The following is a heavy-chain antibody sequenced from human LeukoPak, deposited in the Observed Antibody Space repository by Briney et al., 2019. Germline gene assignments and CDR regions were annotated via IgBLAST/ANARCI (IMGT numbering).Heavy chain of an antibody. D-gene: IGHD4-17*01. V-gene: IGHV3-66*01. J-gene: IGHJ4*02. CDR1: GFSVSNNY. Sequence: GGSLRLSCAASGFSVSNNYMSWVRQAPGKGLEWVSVIYSGGSTFYADSVKGRFTISRDNAKNSLYLQMNSLRAEDTAVYYCARAGGNGTTVFVKGYYFDYWGQGTLVTVSS. CDR3: ARAGGNGTTVFVKGYYFDY. CDR2: IYSGGST.